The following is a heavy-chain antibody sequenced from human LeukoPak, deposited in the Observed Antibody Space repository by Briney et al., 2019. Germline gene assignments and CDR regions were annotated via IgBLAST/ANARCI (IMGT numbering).Heavy chain of an antibody. CDR3: ARAYCSGGSCYGAFDI. D-gene: IGHD2-15*01. Sequence: SETLSLTCAVYGGSFSGYYWSWIRQPPGKGLEWIGEINHSGSTNYNPSLKSQVTISVDTSKNQFSLKLSSVTAADTAVYYCARAYCSGGSCYGAFDIWGQGTMVTVSS. J-gene: IGHJ3*02. CDR2: INHSGST. CDR1: GGSFSGYY. V-gene: IGHV4-34*01.